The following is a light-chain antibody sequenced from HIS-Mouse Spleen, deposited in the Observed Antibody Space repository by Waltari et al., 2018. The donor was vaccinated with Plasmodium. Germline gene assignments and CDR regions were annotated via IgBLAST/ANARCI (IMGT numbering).Light chain of an antibody. J-gene: IGLJ3*02. CDR1: ALPKKY. CDR3: YSTDSSGNHRV. V-gene: IGLV3-10*01. Sequence: SYELTQPPSVSVSPGQTARITCSGDALPKKYAYWYQQKSGQAPVVVSYEDSKRPSGIPERFSGSSSGTMATLTISGAQVEDEADYYGYSTDSSGNHRVFGGGTKLTVL. CDR2: EDS.